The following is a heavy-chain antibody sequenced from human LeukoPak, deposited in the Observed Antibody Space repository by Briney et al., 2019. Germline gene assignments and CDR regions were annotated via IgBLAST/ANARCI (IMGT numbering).Heavy chain of an antibody. J-gene: IGHJ6*03. D-gene: IGHD3-10*01. V-gene: IGHV1-2*02. CDR1: GYTFTGYY. Sequence: ASVKVSCXASGYTFTGYYMHWVRQAPGQGLEWMGWINPNSGGTNYAQKFQGRVTMTRDTSISTAYMELSRLRSDDTAVYYCARDSGSGSYSPTYYYYYMDVWGKGTTVTVSS. CDR3: ARDSGSGSYSPTYYYYYMDV. CDR2: INPNSGGT.